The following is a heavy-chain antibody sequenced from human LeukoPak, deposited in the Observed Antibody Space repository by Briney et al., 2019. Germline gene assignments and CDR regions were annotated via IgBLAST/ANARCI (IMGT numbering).Heavy chain of an antibody. CDR2: IIPIFGTA. D-gene: IGHD4-17*01. CDR1: GGTFSSYA. V-gene: IGHV1-69*01. CDR3: ARAFGDYGDYAQYYFDY. Sequence: EASVKVSCKASGGTFSSYAISWVRQAPGQGLEWMGGIIPIFGTANYAQKFQGRVTITADESTSTAYMELSSLRSEDTAVYYCARAFGDYGDYAQYYFDYWGQGTLVTVSS. J-gene: IGHJ4*02.